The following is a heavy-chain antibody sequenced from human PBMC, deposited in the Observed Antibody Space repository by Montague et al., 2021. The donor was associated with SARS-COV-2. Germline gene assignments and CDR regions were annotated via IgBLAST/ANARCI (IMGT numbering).Heavy chain of an antibody. CDR3: ARHHPSITIFGVVTIGSWLDP. Sequence: SETLSLTCNVSGGSISSSSYYWGWIRQPPGKGLEWIGSIYYSGSTYYNPSLKSRVTVSVDTSKNQFSLKLSSVTAADTAVYYCARHHPSITIFGVVTIGSWLDPWGQGTLVTVSS. CDR2: IYYSGST. J-gene: IGHJ5*02. CDR1: GGSISSSSYY. D-gene: IGHD3-3*01. V-gene: IGHV4-39*01.